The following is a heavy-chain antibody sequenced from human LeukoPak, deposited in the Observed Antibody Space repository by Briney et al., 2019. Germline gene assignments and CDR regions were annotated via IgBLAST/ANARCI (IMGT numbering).Heavy chain of an antibody. V-gene: IGHV1-46*01. CDR3: ARVSGLSYFDF. CDR1: GYTFANYY. Sequence: ASVKVSCKASGYTFANYYIHWVRQAPGQGLEWIGVINPSGGSTTYAQRFQGRVTMTTDTSTSAVYMELSSLESEDTALYYRARVSGLSYFDFLGQGTLVTVSS. J-gene: IGHJ4*02. CDR2: INPSGGST. D-gene: IGHD1-26*01.